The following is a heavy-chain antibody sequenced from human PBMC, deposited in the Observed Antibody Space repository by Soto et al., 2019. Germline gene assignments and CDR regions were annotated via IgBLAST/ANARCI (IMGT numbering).Heavy chain of an antibody. CDR2: VNHSGST. CDR1: GGSFSGYY. D-gene: IGHD5-12*01. Sequence: QVKLQQWGAGLLKPSETLSLTCAVYGGSFSGYYWSWVRQPPGKGLEWIGEVNHSGSTNYNRSLTLRVTTSVDTSQNQCSLQLSSVTAADTPVYYCARGPRRWLHLHYYCGMDVWGEGTTVTVCS. J-gene: IGHJ6*01. CDR3: ARGPRRWLHLHYYCGMDV. V-gene: IGHV4-34*01.